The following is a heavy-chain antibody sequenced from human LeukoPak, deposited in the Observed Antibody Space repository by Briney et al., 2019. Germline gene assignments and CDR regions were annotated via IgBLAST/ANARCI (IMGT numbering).Heavy chain of an antibody. Sequence: GGSLRLSCAASGFTFSSYAMTWVRQAPGKGVEWGSFIGSSGDDTFYAGSVKGRVTISRDNSKNTLYLQMNSLRVEDTAVYYCAKVRGGVIAVTFFDYWGQGTLVTVSS. CDR1: GFTFSSYA. J-gene: IGHJ4*02. D-gene: IGHD6-19*01. CDR3: AKVRGGVIAVTFFDY. CDR2: IGSSGDDT. V-gene: IGHV3-23*01.